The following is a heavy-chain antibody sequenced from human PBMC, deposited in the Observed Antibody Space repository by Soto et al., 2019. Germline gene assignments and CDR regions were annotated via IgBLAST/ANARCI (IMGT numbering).Heavy chain of an antibody. D-gene: IGHD3-3*01. CDR1: GGTFSSYA. Sequence: SVKVSCKASGGTFSSYAISWVRQAPGQWLEWMGGIIPIFGTANYAQKFQGRVTISADGSTNTAYMELSSLRSEDTAVYYCAGGVWRGYSEYYYGMDVWGQGTTVTVSS. V-gene: IGHV1-69*13. CDR2: IIPIFGTA. CDR3: AGGVWRGYSEYYYGMDV. J-gene: IGHJ6*02.